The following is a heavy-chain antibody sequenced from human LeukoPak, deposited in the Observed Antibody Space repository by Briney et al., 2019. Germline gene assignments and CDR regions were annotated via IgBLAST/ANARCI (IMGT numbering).Heavy chain of an antibody. CDR3: ARVPAYSSGWYPFDY. J-gene: IGHJ4*02. CDR2: IYTSGST. CDR1: GGSLSSYY. D-gene: IGHD6-19*01. V-gene: IGHV4-4*07. Sequence: SETLSLTCTVSGGSLSSYYWRWIRQPAGKGLEWIGRIYTSGSTNYNPSLKSRVTMSVDTSKNQFSLKLSSVTAADTAVYYCARVPAYSSGWYPFDYWGQGTLVTVSS.